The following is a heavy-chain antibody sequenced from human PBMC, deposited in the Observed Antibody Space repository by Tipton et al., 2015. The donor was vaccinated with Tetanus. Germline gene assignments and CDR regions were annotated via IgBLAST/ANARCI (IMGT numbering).Heavy chain of an antibody. J-gene: IGHJ3*01. D-gene: IGHD7-27*01. CDR2: IGGSGGAS. CDR3: ARLGRNSLGAFDV. V-gene: IGHV3-23*01. CDR1: GFMFSSYT. Sequence: SLRLSCAASGFMFSSYTMSRVRQAPGKGLECVSAIGGSGGASYYADSVKGRFTISRDNGKNSVYLQMNSLRPEDTAVYYCARLGRNSLGAFDVWGQGTLVSVSS.